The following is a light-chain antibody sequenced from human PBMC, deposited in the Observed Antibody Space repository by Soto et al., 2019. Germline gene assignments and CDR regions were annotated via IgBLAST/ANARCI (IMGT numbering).Light chain of an antibody. V-gene: IGLV2-14*01. CDR3: SSYTSSSALEYV. CDR1: SSDVGGYNY. CDR2: DVS. Sequence: QYGLTQLSSMSGSPGQSLTISCTTTSSDVGGYNYVSWYQQHPGKAPKLMIYDVSNRPSGVSNRFSGSKSGNTASLTISGVQAEDEADYYCSSYTSSSALEYVFGTGTKVTVL. J-gene: IGLJ1*01.